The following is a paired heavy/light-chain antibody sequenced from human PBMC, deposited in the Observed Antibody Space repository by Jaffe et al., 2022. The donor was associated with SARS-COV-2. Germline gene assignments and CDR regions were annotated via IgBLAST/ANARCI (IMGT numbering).Light chain of an antibody. V-gene: IGKV3-20*01. CDR1: QSVSYSY. CDR3: QQYGSSSYT. J-gene: IGKJ2*01. Sequence: EIVLTQSPGTLSLSPGERATLSCRASQSVSYSYLAWYQQKPGQAPRLLIYGASSRATGIPDRFSGSGSGTDFTLTISRLEPEDFAVYYCQQYGSSSYTFGQGTKLEIK. CDR2: GAS.
Heavy chain of an antibody. V-gene: IGHV1-69*01. CDR2: IIPISGTP. Sequence: QVQLVQSGAEVKKPGSSVKVSCQAPGGTFSSYGISWVRQAPGQGLEWMGGIIPISGTPDYAQRFQDRVTITADESTSTAYMELSSLRSQDTAVYYCARFSPLSNRGIHYFDPWGQGTLVTVSS. J-gene: IGHJ5*02. D-gene: IGHD1-20*01. CDR3: ARFSPLSNRGIHYFDP. CDR1: GGTFSSYG.